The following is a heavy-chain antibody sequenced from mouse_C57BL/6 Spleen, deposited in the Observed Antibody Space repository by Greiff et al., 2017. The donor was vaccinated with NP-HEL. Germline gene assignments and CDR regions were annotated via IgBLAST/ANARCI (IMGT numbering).Heavy chain of an antibody. CDR2: INPNNGGT. J-gene: IGHJ1*03. CDR3: ARWGYYGGFDV. Sequence: EVQLQQSGPELVKPGASVKISCKASGYTFTDYYMNWVKQSHGKSLEWIGDINPNNGGTSYNQKFKGKATLTVDKSSSTAYMELRSLTSEDSAVYYCARWGYYGGFDVWGTGTTVTVSS. V-gene: IGHV1-26*01. D-gene: IGHD1-1*01. CDR1: GYTFTDYY.